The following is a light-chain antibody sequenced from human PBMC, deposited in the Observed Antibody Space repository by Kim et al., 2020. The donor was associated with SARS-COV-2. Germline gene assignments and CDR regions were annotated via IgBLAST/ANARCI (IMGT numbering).Light chain of an antibody. J-gene: IGKJ4*01. CDR3: QQRSDWPHT. Sequence: LSLGEIATRSCRASQSVSSYLAWYQQKPGQAPRLLSSDASNRATGIPARFSGSGSGADFTLTISSLEPEDFAVYYCQQRSDWPHTFGGGTKLEIK. CDR2: DAS. V-gene: IGKV3-11*01. CDR1: QSVSSY.